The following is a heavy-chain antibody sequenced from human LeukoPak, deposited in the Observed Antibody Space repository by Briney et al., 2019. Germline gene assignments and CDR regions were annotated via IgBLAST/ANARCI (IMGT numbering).Heavy chain of an antibody. V-gene: IGHV1-69*01. CDR3: ASLDAYCGGDCYWFDP. CDR2: IIPIFGTA. CDR1: GGTFSSYA. J-gene: IGHJ5*02. D-gene: IGHD2-21*02. Sequence: GASVKVSCKASGGTFSSYAISWVRQAPGQGLEWMGGIIPIFGTANYAQKFQGRVTITADESTSTAYMELSSLRSEDTAVYYCASLDAYCGGDCYWFDPWGQGTLVTVSS.